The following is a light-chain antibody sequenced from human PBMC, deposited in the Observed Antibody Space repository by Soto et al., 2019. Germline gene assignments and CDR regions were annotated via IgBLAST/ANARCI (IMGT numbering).Light chain of an antibody. J-gene: IGKJ5*01. CDR2: GAS. Sequence: EIVLTQSPGTLSLSPGERATLSCRASQSVLSFNLPGYQQKSGQAPRLLIYGASRRATGIPDRFSGSGSGTEFTLSISRLEPADFAVYYCQQYGSSSITFGQGTRLEIK. CDR1: QSVLSFN. CDR3: QQYGSSSIT. V-gene: IGKV3-20*01.